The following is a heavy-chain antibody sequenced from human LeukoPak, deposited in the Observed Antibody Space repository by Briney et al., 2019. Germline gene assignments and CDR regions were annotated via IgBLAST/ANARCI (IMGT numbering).Heavy chain of an antibody. D-gene: IGHD3-10*01. J-gene: IGHJ5*02. CDR1: GFTFSNAW. CDR2: IKSKTDGGTT. CDR3: TTDPRIRGVLIDNWFDP. Sequence: GGSLRLSCAASGFTFSNAWMSWVRQAPGKGLEWVGRIKSKTDGGTTDYAAPVEGRFTISRGDSKNTLYLQMNSLKTEDTAVYYCTTDPRIRGVLIDNWFDPWGQGTLVTVSS. V-gene: IGHV3-15*01.